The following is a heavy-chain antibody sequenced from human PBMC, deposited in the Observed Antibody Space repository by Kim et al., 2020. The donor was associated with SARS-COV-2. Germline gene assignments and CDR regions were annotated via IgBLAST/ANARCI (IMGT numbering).Heavy chain of an antibody. CDR1: GFTFSDHY. V-gene: IGHV3-72*01. Sequence: GGSLRLSCAASGFTFSDHYMDWVRQAPGKGLEWVARHSTDSYTTHYAASVKGRFTISRDNSKNSLYLQMNSLGTDDTAVYYCARGLGKGGCYCFDYWGQG. J-gene: IGHJ4*02. CDR2: HSTDSYTT. CDR3: ARGLGKGGCYCFDY. D-gene: IGHD2-15*01.